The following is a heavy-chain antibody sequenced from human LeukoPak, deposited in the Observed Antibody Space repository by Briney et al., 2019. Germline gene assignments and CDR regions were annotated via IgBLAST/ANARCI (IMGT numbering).Heavy chain of an antibody. J-gene: IGHJ5*02. CDR3: ARGLCGGDCYEPGNWFDP. D-gene: IGHD2-21*02. Sequence: SETLSLTCTVSGGSISSYYWSWIRQPPGKGLEWIGYIYYSGSTNYNPSLKSRVTISVDTSKNQSSLKLSSVTAADTAVYYCARGLCGGDCYEPGNWFDPWGQGTLVTVSS. CDR1: GGSISSYY. V-gene: IGHV4-59*12. CDR2: IYYSGST.